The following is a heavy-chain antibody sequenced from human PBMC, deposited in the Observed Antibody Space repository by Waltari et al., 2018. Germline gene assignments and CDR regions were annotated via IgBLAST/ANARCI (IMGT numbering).Heavy chain of an antibody. Sequence: EVQLVQSGAEVKMTGESLKIACKGYGYRFTMYWVGRVRQLPGNGMEWVGIIYPGYSDTRYSPSFQGPVTISTDKSISTACLQWSSLKASDTAMYYCARRDRIGMIDYWGQGTLVTVSS. V-gene: IGHV5-51*01. D-gene: IGHD2-15*01. CDR3: ARRDRIGMIDY. CDR1: GYRFTMYW. CDR2: IYPGYSDT. J-gene: IGHJ4*02.